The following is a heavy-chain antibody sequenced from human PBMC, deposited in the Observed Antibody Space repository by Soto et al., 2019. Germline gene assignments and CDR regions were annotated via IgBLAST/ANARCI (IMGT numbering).Heavy chain of an antibody. CDR2: IDPSDSYT. CDR1: EYSFTSYW. J-gene: IGHJ6*02. D-gene: IGHD6-6*01. CDR3: ARHLRGTSEYYYYYGMDV. V-gene: IGHV5-10-1*01. Sequence: GESLKISCKGSEYSFTSYWISWVRQMPGKGLEWMGRIDPSDSYTNYSPSFQGHVTISADKSISTAYLQWSSLKASDTAMYYCARHLRGTSEYYYYYGMDVWGQGTTVTVSS.